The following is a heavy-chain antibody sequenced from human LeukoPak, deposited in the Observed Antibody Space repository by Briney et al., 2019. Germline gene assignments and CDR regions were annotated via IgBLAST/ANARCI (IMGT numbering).Heavy chain of an antibody. CDR1: GFTFSDYY. V-gene: IGHV3-23*01. Sequence: GGSLRLSCAASGFTFSDYYMSWIRQAPGKGLEWVSAISGSGGSTYYADSVKGRFTISRDNSKNTLYLQMNSLRAEDTAVYYCARDRRDMVRGINIVRRYHYYYYMGVWGKGTTVTVSS. CDR2: ISGSGGST. J-gene: IGHJ6*03. D-gene: IGHD3-10*01. CDR3: ARDRRDMVRGINIVRRYHYYYYMGV.